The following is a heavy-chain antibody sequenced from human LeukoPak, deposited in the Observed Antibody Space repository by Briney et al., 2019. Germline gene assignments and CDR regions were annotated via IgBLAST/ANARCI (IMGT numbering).Heavy chain of an antibody. CDR2: IDPSGVP. Sequence: ASVKVSCKASGYTFTSYYMHWVRQAPGQGLEWMGIIDPSGVPTYAQKFQGRVTMTRDTSTSTIYMELSSLRSEDTAVYYCARVYYGSGGFDPWGQGTLVTVSS. V-gene: IGHV1-46*01. D-gene: IGHD3-10*01. CDR3: ARVYYGSGGFDP. J-gene: IGHJ5*02. CDR1: GYTFTSYY.